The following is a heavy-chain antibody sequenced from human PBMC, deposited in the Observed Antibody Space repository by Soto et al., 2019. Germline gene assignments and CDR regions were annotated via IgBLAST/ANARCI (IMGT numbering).Heavy chain of an antibody. CDR2: IRPSGINT. CDR1: GGTFSNYA. Sequence: ASVKVSCKASGGTFSNYAISWVRQAPGHGLEWLGIIRPSGINTGYAQGFQGRVTVTRDTSTSTANMELASLTSEDTAVYYCAREPKESFYFDYWGQGTLVTVSS. CDR3: AREPKESFYFDY. D-gene: IGHD3-10*01. V-gene: IGHV1-46*01. J-gene: IGHJ4*02.